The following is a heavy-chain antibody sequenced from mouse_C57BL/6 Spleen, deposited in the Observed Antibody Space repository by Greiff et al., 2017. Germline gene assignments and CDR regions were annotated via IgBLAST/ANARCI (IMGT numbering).Heavy chain of an antibody. V-gene: IGHV14-4*01. Sequence: EVQLQQSGAELVRPGASVKLSCTASGFNIKDDYMHWVKQRPEQGLEWIGWIDPANGDTEYASKFQGKATITADTSSNTADLQPSSLTSEDTAVYYCTVYDYAAAYWGQGTLVTVSA. J-gene: IGHJ3*01. D-gene: IGHD2-4*01. CDR3: TVYDYAAAY. CDR2: IDPANGDT. CDR1: GFNIKDDY.